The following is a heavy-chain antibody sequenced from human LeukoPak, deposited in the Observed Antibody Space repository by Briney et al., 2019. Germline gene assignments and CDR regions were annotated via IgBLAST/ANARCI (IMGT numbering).Heavy chain of an antibody. J-gene: IGHJ4*02. CDR3: AINVAVAGGG. CDR1: GGSISSSSYY. V-gene: IGHV4-39*01. CDR2: IYYSGST. D-gene: IGHD6-19*01. Sequence: SETLSLTCTVSGGSISSSSYYRGWIRQPPGKGLEWIGSIYYSGSTYYNPSLKSRVTISVDTSKNQFSLKLSSVTAADTAVYYCAINVAVAGGGWGQGTLVTVSS.